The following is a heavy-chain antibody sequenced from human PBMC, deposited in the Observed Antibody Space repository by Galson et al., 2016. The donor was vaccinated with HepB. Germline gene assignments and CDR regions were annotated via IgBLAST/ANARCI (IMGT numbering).Heavy chain of an antibody. CDR2: VYYAGSA. D-gene: IGHD6-13*01. J-gene: IGHJ4*02. V-gene: IGHV4-4*02. CDR3: ARWSAGRLDY. CDR1: GGPITSSNS. Sequence: SETLSLTCAVSGGPITSSNSWSWVRQPPGKGLEWIGEVYYAGSANYNPSLKSRVSISVDTSKNKFSLELSSVIAADTAVYYCARWSAGRLDYWGQGTLVTVSS.